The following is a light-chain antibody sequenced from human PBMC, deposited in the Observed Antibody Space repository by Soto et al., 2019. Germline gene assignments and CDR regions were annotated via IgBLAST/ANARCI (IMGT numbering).Light chain of an antibody. Sequence: QSALTQPPSASGSPGQSVTISCTGTSSDGGGYKYVSWYQQHPGKAPKVMIYEVSKRPSGVPNRFSGSKSGNTASLTVSGLQAEDEADYYCSSYAGSNNYVFGTGTKVTVL. CDR2: EVS. CDR3: SSYAGSNNYV. CDR1: SSDGGGYKY. V-gene: IGLV2-8*01. J-gene: IGLJ1*01.